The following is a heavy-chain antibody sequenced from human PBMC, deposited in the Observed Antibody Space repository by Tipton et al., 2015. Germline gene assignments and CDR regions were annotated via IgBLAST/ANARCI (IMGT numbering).Heavy chain of an antibody. D-gene: IGHD4-23*01. CDR3: ARDASLGWAGAEYFQN. Sequence: SLRLSCEASGFIFSSYGMHWVRQAPGKGLEWVAVISYDGSEKCYGDSVKGRFTVSRDNSKNTLYLQMNSLRDEDTAVYYCARDASLGWAGAEYFQNWGQGTLVAVSS. V-gene: IGHV3-30*03. CDR2: ISYDGSEK. CDR1: GFIFSSYG. J-gene: IGHJ1*01.